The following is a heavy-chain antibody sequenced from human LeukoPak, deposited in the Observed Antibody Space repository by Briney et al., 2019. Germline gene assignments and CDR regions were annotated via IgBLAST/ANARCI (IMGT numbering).Heavy chain of an antibody. Sequence: GSLRLSSAASGFTVSNNYMTWVRQAPGKGLEWIAEINHRGDTNYNPSVKSRVSISVDTSKNQFSLKVTSLTAADTAVYYCARGPTISETGYFDYWGQGTLVTVSS. V-gene: IGHV4-34*01. CDR1: GFTVSNNY. CDR3: ARGPTISETGYFDY. CDR2: INHRGDT. D-gene: IGHD1-1*01. J-gene: IGHJ4*03.